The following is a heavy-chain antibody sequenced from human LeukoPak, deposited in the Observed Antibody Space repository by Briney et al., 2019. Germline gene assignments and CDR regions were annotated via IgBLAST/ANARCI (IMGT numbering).Heavy chain of an antibody. D-gene: IGHD3-22*01. V-gene: IGHV3-7*01. J-gene: IGHJ4*02. CDR3: TRAGAYYYDSSGSDY. Sequence: GGSLRLSCVASGFTFSNYWMSWVRQAPGQGLEWVANIKQDGSEKYYVDSVKGRFTISRDNATNSLYLQMNSLRAEDTAVYYCTRAGAYYYDSSGSDYWGQGTLVTGSS. CDR2: IKQDGSEK. CDR1: GFTFSNYW.